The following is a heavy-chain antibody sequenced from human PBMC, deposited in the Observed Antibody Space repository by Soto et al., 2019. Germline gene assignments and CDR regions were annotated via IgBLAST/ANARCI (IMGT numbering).Heavy chain of an antibody. CDR1: TYSISSGFF. J-gene: IGHJ5*02. V-gene: IGHV4-38-2*02. D-gene: IGHD3-16*01. CDR3: ARDTNSLDP. Sequence: PSETLSLTCSVSTYSISSGFFWGWIRQPPGKGLEWIGSISHTGDTYYNPSLKSRITMSVDTSRNQFSLKLTSLTAADTAVYYCARDTNSLDPWGQGTLVTVSS. CDR2: ISHTGDT.